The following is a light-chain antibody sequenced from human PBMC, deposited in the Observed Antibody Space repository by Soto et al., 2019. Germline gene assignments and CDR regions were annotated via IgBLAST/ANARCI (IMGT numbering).Light chain of an antibody. CDR3: QQYNNWPPWT. Sequence: EIVMTQSPATLSVSPWERATLSCRASQSVSSNLAWYQQTPGQAPRLLIYGASTRATGIPARFSGSGSGTEFTFTISSLQSEDFAVYYCQQYNNWPPWTFGQGTKVDIK. CDR1: QSVSSN. V-gene: IGKV3-15*01. J-gene: IGKJ1*01. CDR2: GAS.